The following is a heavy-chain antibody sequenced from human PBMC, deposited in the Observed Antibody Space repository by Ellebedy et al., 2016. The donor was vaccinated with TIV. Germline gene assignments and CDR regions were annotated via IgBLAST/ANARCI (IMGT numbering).Heavy chain of an antibody. Sequence: ASVKVSCKASGYTFTAYPMNWVRQAPGQGLEWLGWINTNTGNPTYSQGFRGQFVFSLDTSVSTAYLEISGLRAEDTAVYYCARDSRYNWNDWDYYHMDVWGRGTTVTVS. CDR2: INTNTGNP. D-gene: IGHD1-1*01. CDR3: ARDSRYNWNDWDYYHMDV. CDR1: GYTFTAYP. J-gene: IGHJ6*03. V-gene: IGHV7-4-1*02.